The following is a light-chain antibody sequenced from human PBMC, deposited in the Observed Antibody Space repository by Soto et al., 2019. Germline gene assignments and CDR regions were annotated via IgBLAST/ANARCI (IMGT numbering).Light chain of an antibody. CDR2: AAS. Sequence: DIQMTQSPSSLSASVGDRVTITCRASQSISSYLNWYQQKPGKAPKLLIYAASSLQSGVPSRFSGSGSGTDFTLTISRLEPEDFAVYYCHHYGTSWTFGQGTKVEI. J-gene: IGKJ1*01. V-gene: IGKV1-39*01. CDR1: QSISSY. CDR3: HHYGTSWT.